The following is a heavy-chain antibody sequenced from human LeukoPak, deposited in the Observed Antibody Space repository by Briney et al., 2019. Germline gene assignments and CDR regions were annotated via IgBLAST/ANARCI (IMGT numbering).Heavy chain of an antibody. V-gene: IGHV3-30*18. Sequence: PGGSLRLSCAVSGFTFSSYGMHWVRQAPGKGLEWVAVISYDGSNKYYADSVKGRFTISRDNSKNTLYLQMNSLRAEDTAVYYCAKTWIQLWSPDYWGQGTLVTVSS. CDR3: AKTWIQLWSPDY. D-gene: IGHD5-18*01. J-gene: IGHJ4*02. CDR2: ISYDGSNK. CDR1: GFTFSSYG.